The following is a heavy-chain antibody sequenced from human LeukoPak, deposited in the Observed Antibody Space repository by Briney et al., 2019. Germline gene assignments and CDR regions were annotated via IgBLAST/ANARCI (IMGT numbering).Heavy chain of an antibody. Sequence: PGGSLRLSCAASGFTFSSYAMSWVRQAPGKGLEWVSAISGSGGSTYYADSVKGRFTISRDNSKDTLYLQMNSLRAEDTAVYYCANMILLWFGESNDAFDIWGQGTMVTVSS. D-gene: IGHD3-10*01. CDR2: ISGSGGST. J-gene: IGHJ3*02. CDR1: GFTFSSYA. V-gene: IGHV3-23*01. CDR3: ANMILLWFGESNDAFDI.